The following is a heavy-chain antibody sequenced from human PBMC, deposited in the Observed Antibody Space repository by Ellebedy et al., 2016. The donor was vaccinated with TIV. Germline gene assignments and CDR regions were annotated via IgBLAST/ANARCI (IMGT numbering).Heavy chain of an antibody. D-gene: IGHD2-21*01. CDR3: ARDRRFCGNECYLYYYYGMDV. V-gene: IGHV3-23*01. CDR1: GFPFSTYA. CDR2: ISGSGLST. J-gene: IGHJ6*02. Sequence: GGSLRLSCAASGFPFSTYAMSWVRQAPGKGLEWVSTISGSGLSTYYADSVKGRFTISRDLSKNTLNLQMSSLRAGDTAVYYCARDRRFCGNECYLYYYYGMDVWGQGTTVTVSS.